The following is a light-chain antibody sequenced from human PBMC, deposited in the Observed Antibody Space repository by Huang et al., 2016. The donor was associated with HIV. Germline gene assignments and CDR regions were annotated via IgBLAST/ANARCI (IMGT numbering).Light chain of an antibody. CDR3: QQYDNLYT. Sequence: DIQMTQSPSSLSASVGDRVTITCQASQDISNYLNWYQQKPGKAPKLLIYDASNLETGVPPRFSGSGSGTDFTFTISSLQPEDIATYYCQQYDNLYTFGQGSKVEI. V-gene: IGKV1-33*01. CDR2: DAS. CDR1: QDISNY. J-gene: IGKJ2*01.